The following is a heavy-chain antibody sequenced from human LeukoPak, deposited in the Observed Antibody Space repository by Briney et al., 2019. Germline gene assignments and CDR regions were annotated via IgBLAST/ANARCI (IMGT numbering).Heavy chain of an antibody. CDR3: ARGQLEPYYYYYYMDV. CDR2: MNPNSGNT. V-gene: IGHV1-8*01. J-gene: IGHJ6*03. Sequence: ASVKVSCKASGGTFSSYAINWVRQATGQGLEWMGWMNPNSGNTGYAQKFQGKVTITRNTSISTAYMELSSLRSEDTAVYYCARGQLEPYYYYYYMDVWGKGTTVTVSS. D-gene: IGHD1-1*01. CDR1: GGTFSSYA.